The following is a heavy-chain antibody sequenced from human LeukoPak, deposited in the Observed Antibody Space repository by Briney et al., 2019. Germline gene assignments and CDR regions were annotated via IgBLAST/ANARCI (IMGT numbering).Heavy chain of an antibody. D-gene: IGHD3-10*01. V-gene: IGHV3-23*01. J-gene: IGHJ3*02. CDR2: ISGSGGST. CDR1: GFTFSSYA. CDR3: AKDRPYGSGSYYNPDDAFDI. Sequence: GGCLRLSCAASGFTFSSYAMSWVRQAPGKGLEWVSAISGSGGSTYYADSVKGRFTISRDNSKNTLYLQMNSLRAEDTAVYYCAKDRPYGSGSYYNPDDAFDIWGQGTMVTVSS.